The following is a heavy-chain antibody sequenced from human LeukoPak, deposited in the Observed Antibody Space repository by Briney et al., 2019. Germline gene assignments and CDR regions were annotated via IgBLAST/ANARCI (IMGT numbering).Heavy chain of an antibody. CDR2: IRQDGSER. V-gene: IGHV3-7*01. CDR3: ARHAVI. D-gene: IGHD4-17*01. CDR1: IFTPNIYW. Sequence: PRRSPRPSCAASIFTPNIYWMSSGPRAPGKGLEWVANIRQDGSERYYADSVTGRFTISGDNAKTSLYLHMNSLRSEATAGPYFARHAVIWGQGIMVTV. J-gene: IGHJ3*02.